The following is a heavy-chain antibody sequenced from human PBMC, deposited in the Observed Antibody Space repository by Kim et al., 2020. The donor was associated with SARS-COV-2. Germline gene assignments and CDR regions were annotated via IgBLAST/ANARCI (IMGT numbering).Heavy chain of an antibody. CDR2: IYYSGST. CDR1: GGSINSYY. J-gene: IGHJ2*01. CDR3: ARVRGYCSSTSFYNPWYF. V-gene: IGHV4-59*01. D-gene: IGHD2-2*02. Sequence: SETLSLTCTVSGGSINSYYWSWIRQPPGKGLEWIGYIYYSGSTNYNPSLKSRVTISVDTSKNQFSLKLSSVTAADTAVYYCARVRGYCSSTSFYNPWYF.